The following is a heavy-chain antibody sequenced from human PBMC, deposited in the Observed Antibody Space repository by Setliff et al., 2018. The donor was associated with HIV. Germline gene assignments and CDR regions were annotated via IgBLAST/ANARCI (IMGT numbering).Heavy chain of an antibody. J-gene: IGHJ5*02. CDR1: GYTFTRYF. D-gene: IGHD4-17*01. V-gene: IGHV1-69*05. CDR3: ARSLGHDYGDNDSPLYNWFDP. Sequence: SVKVSCKASGYTFTRYFMHCVRQAPGQGLEWMGGIIPIFGTANYAQKFQGRVTITTDESTNTAYMELSSLRSEDTAVYYCARSLGHDYGDNDSPLYNWFDPWGQGTLVTVSS. CDR2: IIPIFGTA.